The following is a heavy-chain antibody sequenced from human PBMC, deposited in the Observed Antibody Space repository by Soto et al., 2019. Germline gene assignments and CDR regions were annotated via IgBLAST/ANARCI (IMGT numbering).Heavy chain of an antibody. CDR3: AHRISSGWFDY. CDR1: GFPLSTRGVG. J-gene: IGHJ4*02. D-gene: IGHD6-19*01. CDR2: IYWDDEK. V-gene: IGHV2-5*02. Sequence: QITLQESGPTLVKPTQTLTLTCTFSGFPLSTRGVGVGWIRQPPGKALEWLAFIYWDDEKHYSPSLKSRVTLTQDHSTNQAVLKMTNMDPVDTATYYCAHRISSGWFDYWGQGTLVTVSS.